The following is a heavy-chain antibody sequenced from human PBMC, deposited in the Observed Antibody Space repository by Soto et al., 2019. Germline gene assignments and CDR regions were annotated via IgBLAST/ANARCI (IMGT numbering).Heavy chain of an antibody. Sequence: PGGSLRLSCAASGFTFSSYGMHWVRQAPGKGLEWVAVISYDGSNKYYADSVKGRFTISRDNSKNTLYLQMNSLRAEDTAVYYCTTVSYFALNLVRFDYCGLGTLVTVSA. V-gene: IGHV3-30*03. CDR1: GFTFSSYG. J-gene: IGHJ5*01. D-gene: IGHD3-9*01. CDR2: ISYDGSNK. CDR3: TTVSYFALNLVRFDY.